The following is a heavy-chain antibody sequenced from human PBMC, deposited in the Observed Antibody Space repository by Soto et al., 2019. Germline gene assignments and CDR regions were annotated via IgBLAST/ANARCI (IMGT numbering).Heavy chain of an antibody. CDR2: ISGSGGST. J-gene: IGHJ4*02. V-gene: IGHV3-23*01. D-gene: IGHD2-15*01. CDR3: AKVLLGYCSGGSCSGFDY. CDR1: GFTFSSYA. Sequence: LRLSCAASGFTFSSYAMSWVRQAPGKGLEWVSAISGSGGSTYYADSVKGRFTISRDNSKNTLYLQMNSLRAEDTAVHYCAKVLLGYCSGGSCSGFDYWGQGTLVTVSS.